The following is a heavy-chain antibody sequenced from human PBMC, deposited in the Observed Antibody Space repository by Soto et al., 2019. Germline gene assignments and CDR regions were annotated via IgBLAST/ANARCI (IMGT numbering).Heavy chain of an antibody. CDR1: GYTFTSYA. CDR3: ARATGLALIDY. V-gene: IGHV1-3*01. D-gene: IGHD3-3*02. Sequence: SVKVSCKASGYTFTSYAMHWVRQAPGQRLEWMGWINAGNGNTKYSQKFQGRVTITRDTSASTAYMELSRLRSEDTAVYYCARATGLALIDYWGQGTLVTVSS. CDR2: INAGNGNT. J-gene: IGHJ4*02.